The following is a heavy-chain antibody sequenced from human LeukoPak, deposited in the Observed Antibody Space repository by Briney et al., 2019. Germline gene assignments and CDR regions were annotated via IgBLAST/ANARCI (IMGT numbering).Heavy chain of an antibody. Sequence: ASVKVSCKASGYTFTNYAINWERQAPGQGLEWMGWINSNTGNPTYALGFTGRFVFSLDTSVSTAYLQISSLKAEDTAVYYCARGEYSSSWYSPHGMDVWGQGTTVTVSS. CDR1: GYTFTNYA. CDR2: INSNTGNP. J-gene: IGHJ6*02. CDR3: ARGEYSSSWYSPHGMDV. V-gene: IGHV7-4-1*02. D-gene: IGHD6-13*01.